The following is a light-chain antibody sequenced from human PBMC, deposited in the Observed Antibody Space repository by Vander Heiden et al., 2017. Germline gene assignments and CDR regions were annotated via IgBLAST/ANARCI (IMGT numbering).Light chain of an antibody. CDR1: QDISNY. V-gene: IGKV1-33*01. J-gene: IGKJ4*01. Sequence: DIQMTPSPSSLSASVGDRVTITCQASQDISNYLNWYQQKPGKAPKLLIYDASNLETGVPSRFSGSGSGKDFTFTISSLQPEDIATYYCQQYDNLPLTFGGGTKVEIK. CDR2: DAS. CDR3: QQYDNLPLT.